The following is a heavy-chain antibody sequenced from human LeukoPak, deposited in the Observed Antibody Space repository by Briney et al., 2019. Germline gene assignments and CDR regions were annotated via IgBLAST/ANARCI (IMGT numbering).Heavy chain of an antibody. CDR3: VITQYITSFDY. CDR2: IYPVDSAT. CDR1: GLSFTSYW. D-gene: IGHD6-13*01. V-gene: IGHV5-51*01. J-gene: IGHJ4*02. Sequence: GESLKISCKGSGLSFTSYWIGWVRQMPGKGLEWMAIIYPVDSATRYSPSFQGQVTISVDKSISTAYLQWSGLKASDTAIYYCVITQYITSFDYWGQGTLVTVSS.